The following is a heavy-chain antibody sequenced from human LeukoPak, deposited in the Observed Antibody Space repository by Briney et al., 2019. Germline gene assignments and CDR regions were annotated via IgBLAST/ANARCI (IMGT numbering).Heavy chain of an antibody. CDR1: GYSISSGYY. Sequence: SETLSLTCTVSGYSISSGYYWGWIRQPPGKGLEWIGSIYHSGSTYYNPSLKSRVTISVDTSKNQFSLKLSSVTAADTAVYYCARVGSSGYPNWFDPWGQGTLVTVSS. CDR3: ARVGSSGYPNWFDP. J-gene: IGHJ5*02. V-gene: IGHV4-38-2*02. D-gene: IGHD3-22*01. CDR2: IYHSGST.